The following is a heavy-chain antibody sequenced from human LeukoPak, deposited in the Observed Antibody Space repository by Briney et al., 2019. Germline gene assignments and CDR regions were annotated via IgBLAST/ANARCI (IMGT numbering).Heavy chain of an antibody. D-gene: IGHD3-10*01. CDR3: ARGDYYGSGSYFPYYYCYYMDV. CDR1: GGSISSYY. Sequence: SETLSLTCTVSGGSISSYYWSWIRQPAGKGLEWIGRIYTSGSTNYNPSLKSRVTMSVDTSKNQFSLKLSSVTAADTAVYYCARGDYYGSGSYFPYYYCYYMDVWGKGTTVTVSS. V-gene: IGHV4-4*07. CDR2: IYTSGST. J-gene: IGHJ6*03.